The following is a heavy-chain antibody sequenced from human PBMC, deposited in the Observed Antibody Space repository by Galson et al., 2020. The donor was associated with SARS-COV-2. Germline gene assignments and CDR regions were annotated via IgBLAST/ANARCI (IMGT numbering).Heavy chain of an antibody. Sequence: GESLKISCAASGFIFNNYAMSWVRQAPGKGLEWVSAVSGNGGRTYYADSVKGRFTISRDNSKNTMFLQMSSLRPEDTAIYYCAKGSERFFDWLSGLFDYWGQGTLVAVSS. CDR1: GFIFNNYA. V-gene: IGHV3-23*01. CDR3: AKGSERFFDWLSGLFDY. J-gene: IGHJ4*02. CDR2: VSGNGGRT. D-gene: IGHD3-9*01.